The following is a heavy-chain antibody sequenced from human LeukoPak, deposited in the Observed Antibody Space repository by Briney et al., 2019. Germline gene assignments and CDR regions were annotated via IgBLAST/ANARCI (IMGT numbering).Heavy chain of an antibody. V-gene: IGHV1-2*02. J-gene: IGHJ4*02. D-gene: IGHD2-21*02. Sequence: SVKVSCKASGYTFTGYYMHWVRQAPGQGLEWMGWINPNSGGTNYAQKFQGRVIMTLDTSISTAYMELSGLRSDDTAIYYCARVDGGDWYYFDYWGQGTLVTVSS. CDR2: INPNSGGT. CDR3: ARVDGGDWYYFDY. CDR1: GYTFTGYY.